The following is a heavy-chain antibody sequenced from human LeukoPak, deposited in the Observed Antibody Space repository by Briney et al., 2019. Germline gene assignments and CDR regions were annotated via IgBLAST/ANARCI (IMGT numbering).Heavy chain of an antibody. D-gene: IGHD3-22*01. CDR2: IYYSGST. Sequence: SETLSLTCTVSGGSISSYYWSWIRQPPGKGLEWIGYIYYSGSTNYNPSLKSRVTISVDTSKNQFSLKLSSVTAADTAVYYCARDYYDSSGYYRGFDYWGQGTLVTVSS. V-gene: IGHV4-59*01. J-gene: IGHJ4*02. CDR3: ARDYYDSSGYYRGFDY. CDR1: GGSISSYY.